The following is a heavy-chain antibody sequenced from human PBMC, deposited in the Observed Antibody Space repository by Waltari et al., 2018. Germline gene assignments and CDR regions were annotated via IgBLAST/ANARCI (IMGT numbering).Heavy chain of an antibody. CDR1: GLRTRSSG. CDR2: IWFDGGQT. CDR3: AKDAFGNTYVDH. Sequence: QAQLVESGGGVVQPGMSLRLSCTGTGLRTRSSGMHWVRQAPGKGREWVALIWFDGGQTYYADSVRGRFTISRDNSKNTLYLDMNSLKLNDTAIYYCAKDAFGNTYVDHWGQGTLVTVAS. J-gene: IGHJ4*02. D-gene: IGHD3-10*01. V-gene: IGHV3-33*06.